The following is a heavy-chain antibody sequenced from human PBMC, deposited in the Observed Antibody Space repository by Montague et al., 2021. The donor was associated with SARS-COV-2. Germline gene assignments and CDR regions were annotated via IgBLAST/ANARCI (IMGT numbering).Heavy chain of an antibody. V-gene: IGHV6-1*01. CDR3: ARDLKPPGDILTGYLPYYYYMDV. Sequence: CAISGDSVSSNSAAWNWIRQSPSRGLEWLGRTYYGSKWYNDYAVSVESRITINPDTSKNQFSLQLNSVTSEDTTVYYCARDLKPPGDILTGYLPYYYYMDVWGKGTTVTVSS. CDR1: GDSVSSNSAA. CDR2: TYYGSKWYN. J-gene: IGHJ6*03. D-gene: IGHD3-9*01.